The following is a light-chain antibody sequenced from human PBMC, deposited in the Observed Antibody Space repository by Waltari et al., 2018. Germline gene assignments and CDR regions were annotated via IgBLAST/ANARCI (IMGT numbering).Light chain of an antibody. CDR1: ESVPAGY. CDR2: GVS. V-gene: IGKV3-20*01. CDR3: HQYGSLPWT. J-gene: IGKJ1*01. Sequence: LVLTQSPGTLSLSPGERATLSCRASESVPAGYVAWYQQKPGQSPRLLMYGVSNRATGIPDRFSGSESGTDFTLIVSRLEPEDFAVYYCHQYGSLPWTFGQGTRVDIK.